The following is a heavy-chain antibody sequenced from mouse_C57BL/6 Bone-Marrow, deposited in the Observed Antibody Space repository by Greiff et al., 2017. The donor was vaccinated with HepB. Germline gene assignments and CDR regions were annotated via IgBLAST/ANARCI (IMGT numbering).Heavy chain of an antibody. CDR2: IDPSDSET. CDR3: ARGGVYPHDYAMDY. CDR1: GYTFTSYW. Sequence: QVQLQQPGAELVRPGSSVKLSCKASGYTFTSYWMHWVKQRPIQGLEWIGNIDPSDSETHYNQKFKDKATLTVDKSSSTAYMQLSSLTSEDSAVYYCARGGVYPHDYAMDYWGQGTAVTVSS. D-gene: IGHD5-1*01. J-gene: IGHJ4*01. V-gene: IGHV1-52*01.